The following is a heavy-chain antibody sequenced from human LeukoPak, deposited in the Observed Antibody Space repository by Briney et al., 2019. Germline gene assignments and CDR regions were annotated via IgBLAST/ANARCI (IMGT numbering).Heavy chain of an antibody. J-gene: IGHJ4*02. D-gene: IGHD1-26*01. CDR2: ISGSGGST. V-gene: IGHV3-23*01. CDR3: AKDWGQGGSYSFDY. CDR1: GFTFSSYA. Sequence: PGGSLRLSCAASGFTFSSYAMSWVRQAPGKGLEWVSAISGSGGSTYYADSVKGRFTISRDNSKNTLYLQINSLRAEDTAVYYCAKDWGQGGSYSFDYWGQGTLVTVSS.